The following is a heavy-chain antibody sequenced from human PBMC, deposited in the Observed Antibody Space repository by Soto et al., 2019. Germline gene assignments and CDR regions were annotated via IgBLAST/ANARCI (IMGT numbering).Heavy chain of an antibody. V-gene: IGHV3-30-3*01. Sequence: GGSLRLSCAASGFTFSSYAMHWVRQAPGKGLEWVAVISYDGSNKYYADSVKGRFTISRDNSKNTLYLQMNSLRAEDTAVYYCARDLVVAARGIGYYFDYWGQGTLVTVSS. CDR1: GFTFSSYA. CDR2: ISYDGSNK. CDR3: ARDLVVAARGIGYYFDY. J-gene: IGHJ4*02. D-gene: IGHD2-15*01.